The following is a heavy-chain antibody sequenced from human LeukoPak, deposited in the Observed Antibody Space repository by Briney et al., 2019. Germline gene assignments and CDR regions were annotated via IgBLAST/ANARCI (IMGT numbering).Heavy chain of an antibody. D-gene: IGHD3-22*01. Sequence: GGSLRLSCAASGFTFSSYAMHWVRQAPGKGLEWVAVISYDGSNKYYADSVKGRFTISRDNSKNTLYLQMNSLRAEDTAVYYCARDLSRAHYYYDSSGYPGNYWGQGTLVTVSS. CDR3: ARDLSRAHYYYDSSGYPGNY. V-gene: IGHV3-30-3*01. CDR2: ISYDGSNK. J-gene: IGHJ4*02. CDR1: GFTFSSYA.